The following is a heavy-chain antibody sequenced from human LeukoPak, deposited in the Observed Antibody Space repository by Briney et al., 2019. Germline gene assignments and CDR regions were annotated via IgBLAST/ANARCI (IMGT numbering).Heavy chain of an antibody. J-gene: IGHJ3*02. CDR1: GFTFSSYA. V-gene: IGHV3-30-3*01. CDR2: ISYDGSNK. D-gene: IGHD2-2*01. CDR3: AKALVRGAFDI. Sequence: PGGSLRLSCAASGFTFSSYAMHWVRQAPGKGLEWVAVISYDGSNKYYADSVKGRFTISRDNSKNTLYLQMNSLRAEDTAVYYCAKALVRGAFDIWGQGTMVTVSS.